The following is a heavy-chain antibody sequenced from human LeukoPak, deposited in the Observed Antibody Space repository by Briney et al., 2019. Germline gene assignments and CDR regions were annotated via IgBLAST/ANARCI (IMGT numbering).Heavy chain of an antibody. CDR1: GFTLSSYW. CDR2: INSDGSST. CDR3: ARGSYYSFSDC. V-gene: IGHV3-74*01. Sequence: GGSLRLSCAASGFTLSSYWMHWVRQPPGKGLVWVSHINSDGSSTSYADSVRGRFTVSRDNAKSTLYLQMSSLRAEDTAVYFCARGSYYSFSDCWGQGTLLTVSS. J-gene: IGHJ4*02. D-gene: IGHD1-26*01.